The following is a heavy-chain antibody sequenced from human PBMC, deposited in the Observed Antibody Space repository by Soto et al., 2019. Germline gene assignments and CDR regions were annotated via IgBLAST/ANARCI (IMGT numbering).Heavy chain of an antibody. V-gene: IGHV3-30-3*01. Sequence: QVQLVESGGGVVQPGRSLRLSCAASGFTFTNYPMHWVRQAPGKGLEWVAVVSHDGINTYYADSVKGRFTISRDNSKNTLYLQLNSLRTEDTAVFYCAREKTVGGIRLDNWGQETLVTVSS. D-gene: IGHD1-26*01. CDR2: VSHDGINT. J-gene: IGHJ4*02. CDR1: GFTFTNYP. CDR3: AREKTVGGIRLDN.